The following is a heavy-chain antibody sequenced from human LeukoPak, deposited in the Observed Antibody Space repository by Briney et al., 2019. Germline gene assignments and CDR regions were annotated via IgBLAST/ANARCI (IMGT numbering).Heavy chain of an antibody. CDR1: GFTFNIYS. CDR3: ARSGWYGDFDY. D-gene: IGHD6-19*01. CDR2: LSRSTTTI. Sequence: GGSLRLSCAASGFTFNIYSMNWVRQAPGKGLEWISYLSRSTTTIYYADSVKGRFTISRDNAKNSLYLQMNNLRAEDTAMYYCARSGWYGDFDYLGQGTLVTVSS. V-gene: IGHV3-48*01. J-gene: IGHJ4*02.